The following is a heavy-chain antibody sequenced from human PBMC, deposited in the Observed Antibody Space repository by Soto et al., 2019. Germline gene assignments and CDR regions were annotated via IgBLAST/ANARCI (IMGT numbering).Heavy chain of an antibody. CDR2: IFSTVLA. D-gene: IGHD2-21*01. Sequence: SATLFLTCTVSGDSGSRDNYSCRWIGQPPGKGREWRGHIFSTVLANYNPSLKRRVSMSVETSRNQFSLKLTSFTAAGTAMYYCAVGHCRVGRCSYYYGFDVWGRGTTVT. V-gene: IGHV4-61*01. CDR3: AVGHCRVGRCSYYYGFDV. J-gene: IGHJ6*02. CDR1: GDSGSRDNYS.